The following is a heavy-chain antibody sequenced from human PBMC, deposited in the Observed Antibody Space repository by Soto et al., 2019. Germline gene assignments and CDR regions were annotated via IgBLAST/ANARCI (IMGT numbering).Heavy chain of an antibody. CDR1: GGSFSGYY. CDR2: INHSGST. CDR3: ARGLRIVVVVAAPNWFDP. D-gene: IGHD2-15*01. V-gene: IGHV4-34*01. Sequence: ASETLSLTCAVYGGSFSGYYWSWIRQPPGKGLEWIGEINHSGSTNYNPSLKSRVTISVDTSKNQFSLKLSSVTAADTAVYYCARGLRIVVVVAAPNWFDPWGQGTLVTVSS. J-gene: IGHJ5*02.